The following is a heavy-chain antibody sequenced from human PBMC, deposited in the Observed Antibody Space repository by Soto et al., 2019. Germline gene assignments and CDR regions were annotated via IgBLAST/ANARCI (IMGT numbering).Heavy chain of an antibody. CDR1: GGTFSSYT. CDR2: IIPILGIA. V-gene: IGHV1-69*02. D-gene: IGHD6-19*01. J-gene: IGHJ4*02. CDR3: ASSSSGWYPRYYFDY. Sequence: QVQLVQSGAEVKKPGSSVKVSCKASGGTFSSYTISWVRQAPGQGLEWMGRIIPILGIANYAQKFQGRVTSTADKSTSTAYMELSSLRSEDTAVYYCASSSSGWYPRYYFDYWGQGTLVTVSS.